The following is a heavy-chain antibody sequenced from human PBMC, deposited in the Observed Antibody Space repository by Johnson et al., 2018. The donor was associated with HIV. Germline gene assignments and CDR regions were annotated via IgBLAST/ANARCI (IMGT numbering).Heavy chain of an antibody. CDR1: GFTFDDYG. Sequence: EVQLVESGGGVVRPGGSLRLSCATSGFTFDDYGMSWVRQAPGKGLEWVSGINWNGGSTGFADSVKGRFTISRDNAKNSLYLQMNSLRAEDTALYYCARDFVAFGECTAFDIWGQGTMVTVSS. D-gene: IGHD3-10*01. CDR3: ARDFVAFGECTAFDI. CDR2: INWNGGST. J-gene: IGHJ3*02. V-gene: IGHV3-20*04.